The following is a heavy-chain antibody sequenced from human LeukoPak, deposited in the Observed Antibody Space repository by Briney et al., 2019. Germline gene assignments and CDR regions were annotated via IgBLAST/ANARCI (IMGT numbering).Heavy chain of an antibody. D-gene: IGHD3-3*01. CDR3: ARYDFWRPDY. Sequence: SETLSLTCTVSGGSVNSGAYYWSWIRQPPGKGLEWIGNIYSSGSAYYNPSLKSRVTISVDTSKNQFSLKLSSVTAADTAVYYCARYDFWRPDYWGQGTLVTVSS. CDR1: GGSVNSGAYY. CDR2: IYSSGSA. J-gene: IGHJ4*02. V-gene: IGHV4-39*07.